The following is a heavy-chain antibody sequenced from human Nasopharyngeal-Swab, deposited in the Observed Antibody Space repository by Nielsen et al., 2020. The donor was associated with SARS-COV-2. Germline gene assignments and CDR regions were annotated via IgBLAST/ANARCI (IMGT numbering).Heavy chain of an antibody. Sequence: ASVKVSCKASGYTFTNYGISWVRQAPGEGLEWMGWSSVYNGNTNYGQRVQGRVTMTTDTSTNTAYMELRSLRSDDTAVYYRARVTWQLVGYYYYYGMDVWGQGTTVTVSS. D-gene: IGHD1-26*01. CDR1: GYTFTNYG. CDR2: SSVYNGNT. CDR3: ARVTWQLVGYYYYYGMDV. J-gene: IGHJ6*02. V-gene: IGHV1-18*01.